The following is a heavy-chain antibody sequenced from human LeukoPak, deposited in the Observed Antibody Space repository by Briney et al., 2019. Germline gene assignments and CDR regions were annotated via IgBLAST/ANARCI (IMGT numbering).Heavy chain of an antibody. CDR1: GFTFSSYA. D-gene: IGHD5-18*01. Sequence: PGRSLRLSCAASGFTFSSYAMHWVRQAPGKGLEWVAVISYDGSNKYYADSVKGRFTISRDNSKNTLYLQMNSLRAEDTAVYYCAREGYSYGCETLNYFDYWGQGTLVTVSS. CDR2: ISYDGSNK. J-gene: IGHJ4*02. V-gene: IGHV3-30-3*01. CDR3: AREGYSYGCETLNYFDY.